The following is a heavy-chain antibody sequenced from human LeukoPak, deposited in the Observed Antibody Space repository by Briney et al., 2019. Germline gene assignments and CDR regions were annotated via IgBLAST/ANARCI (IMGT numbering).Heavy chain of an antibody. CDR3: ARSYVAAFDI. CDR1: GGSISSGSYY. J-gene: IGHJ3*02. Sequence: SETLSLTCTVSGGSISSGSYYWSWIRQPAGKGLEWIGRIYTSGSTNYNPSLKSRVTISVDTSKNQFSLKLSSVTAADTAVYYCARSYVAAFDIWGQGTMVTVSS. V-gene: IGHV4-61*02. CDR2: IYTSGST. D-gene: IGHD5-18*01.